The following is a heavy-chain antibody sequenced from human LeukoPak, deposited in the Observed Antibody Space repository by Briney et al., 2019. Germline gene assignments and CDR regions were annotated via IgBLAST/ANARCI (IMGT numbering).Heavy chain of an antibody. CDR2: ISGSGAGT. J-gene: IGHJ4*02. CDR3: AKPLTYGGNAAADFDY. D-gene: IGHD4-23*01. CDR1: GFTFTNYA. V-gene: IGHV3-23*01. Sequence: GGSLRLSCAASGFTFTNYAMSWVRQAPGKGLEWVSTISGSGAGTYYADSVKGRFTISRDNSKNTVNLQMNSLRADDTAIYYCAKPLTYGGNAAADFDYWGQGTLVTVSS.